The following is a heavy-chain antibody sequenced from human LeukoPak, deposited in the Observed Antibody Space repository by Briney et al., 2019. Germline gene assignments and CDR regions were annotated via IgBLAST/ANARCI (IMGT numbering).Heavy chain of an antibody. CDR3: TRESGSYHGNDY. CDR2: INPNNGAT. J-gene: IGHJ4*02. D-gene: IGHD1-26*01. Sequence: ASVKVSCKASEYIFTGYYMHWARQAPGQGLEWMGRINPNNGATNYAQKFQGGVTITGDTSISTAYMELSSLRSDDTAVYYCTRESGSYHGNDYWGQGTLVTVSS. CDR1: EYIFTGYY. V-gene: IGHV1-2*06.